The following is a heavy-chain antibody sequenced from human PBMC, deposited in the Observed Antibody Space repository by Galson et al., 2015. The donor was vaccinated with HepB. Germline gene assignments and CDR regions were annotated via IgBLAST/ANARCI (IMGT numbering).Heavy chain of an antibody. J-gene: IGHJ5*02. CDR1: GGTFSSYA. V-gene: IGHV1-69*13. D-gene: IGHD3/OR15-3a*01. Sequence: SVKVSCKASGGTFSSYAISWVRQAPGQGLEWMGGIIPIFGTANYAQKFQGRVTITADESTSTAYMELSSLRSGDTAVYYCARSYRAWTLGWFDPWGQGTLVTVSS. CDR3: ARSYRAWTLGWFDP. CDR2: IIPIFGTA.